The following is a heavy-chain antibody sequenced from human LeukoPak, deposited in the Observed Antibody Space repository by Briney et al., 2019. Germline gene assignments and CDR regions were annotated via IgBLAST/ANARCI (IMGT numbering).Heavy chain of an antibody. CDR1: GGSFSGYY. CDR2: INHSGST. Sequence: SETLSLTCAVCGGSFSGYYWSWIRQPPGKGLEWIGEINHSGSTNYNPSLKSRVTISVDTSKNQFSLKLSSVTAADTAVYYCARGGPGTYYDFRSGYYRNWFDPWGQGTLVTVSS. CDR3: ARGGPGTYYDFRSGYYRNWFDP. V-gene: IGHV4-34*01. D-gene: IGHD3-3*01. J-gene: IGHJ5*02.